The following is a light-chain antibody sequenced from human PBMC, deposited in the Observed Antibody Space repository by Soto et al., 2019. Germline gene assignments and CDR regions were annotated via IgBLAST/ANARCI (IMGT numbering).Light chain of an antibody. CDR1: QSVTNN. J-gene: IGKJ2*01. CDR2: RAS. CDR3: QQYNNWPPT. V-gene: IGKV3-15*01. Sequence: EIVMTQSPATLSVSPGERATLSCRASQSVTNNLAWYQQKPGQAPRLLIYRASIRATGIPARFSGSGSGTDFTLTISSLQSEDFAIYYCQQYNNWPPTFGQGTKLEIK.